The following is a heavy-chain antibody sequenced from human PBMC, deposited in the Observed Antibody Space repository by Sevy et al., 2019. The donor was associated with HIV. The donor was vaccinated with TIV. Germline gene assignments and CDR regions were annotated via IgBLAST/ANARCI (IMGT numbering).Heavy chain of an antibody. CDR1: GFTYSSYG. CDR2: IWYDGTNK. V-gene: IGHV3-33*01. Sequence: SLKISCAASGFTYSSYGMHWVRQAPGKGLEWVAVIWYDGTNKEYADSVKGRFTISRDNSKNTLYLQVNSLRAEDTAVYYCARESIAVAGIGYYFDYWGQGTLVTVSS. CDR3: ARESIAVAGIGYYFDY. J-gene: IGHJ4*02. D-gene: IGHD6-19*01.